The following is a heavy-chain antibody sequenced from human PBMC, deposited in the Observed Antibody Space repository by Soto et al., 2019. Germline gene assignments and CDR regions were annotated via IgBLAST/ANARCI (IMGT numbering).Heavy chain of an antibody. Sequence: QVQLVESGGGVVQPGRSLRLSCAASGFTFSSYGMHWVRQAPGKGLEWVAVIWYDGSNKYYADSVKGRFTISRDNSKNTRYLQMNSLRAEDTAVYYCARGREGDSSGWYLSYWGQGTLVTVSS. CDR2: IWYDGSNK. D-gene: IGHD6-19*01. CDR1: GFTFSSYG. V-gene: IGHV3-33*01. J-gene: IGHJ4*02. CDR3: ARGREGDSSGWYLSY.